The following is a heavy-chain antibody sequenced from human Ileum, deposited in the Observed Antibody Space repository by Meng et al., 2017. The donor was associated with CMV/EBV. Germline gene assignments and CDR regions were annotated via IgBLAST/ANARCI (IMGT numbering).Heavy chain of an antibody. CDR2: LSSDEANE. Sequence: GESLKISCAASGFALSNYAIHWVRQAPGKGLEWVALLSSDEANEKYADSVKGRFAISRDNSKNTVCLQMNSLRLYDTAVYYCARGTGSGDYLVDYWGQGTLVTVSS. CDR3: ARGTGSGDYLVDY. J-gene: IGHJ4*02. CDR1: GFALSNYA. D-gene: IGHD3-10*01. V-gene: IGHV3-30*09.